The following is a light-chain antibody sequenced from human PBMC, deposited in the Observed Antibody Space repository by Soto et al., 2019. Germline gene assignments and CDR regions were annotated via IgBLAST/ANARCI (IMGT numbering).Light chain of an antibody. Sequence: QSVLTQPASVSGSPGQSITISCSGTNSDVGGYNYVSWYQQHPGKAPKLMIYDVSYRPSGISNRFSGSKSDNTASLTISGLQAEDGADYYCSSYTTSSLYGFGTGTKVTVL. CDR1: NSDVGGYNY. CDR2: DVS. J-gene: IGLJ1*01. V-gene: IGLV2-14*01. CDR3: SSYTTSSLYG.